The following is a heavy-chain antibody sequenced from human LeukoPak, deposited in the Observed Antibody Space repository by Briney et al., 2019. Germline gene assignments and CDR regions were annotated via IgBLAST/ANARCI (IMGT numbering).Heavy chain of an antibody. CDR3: ARWFGDYGDYYFDY. D-gene: IGHD4-17*01. CDR1: GGSISSYY. J-gene: IGHJ4*02. V-gene: IGHV4-4*07. Sequence: SSETLSLTCTVSGGSISSYYWSWIRQPAGKGLEWIGRIYTSGSTNYNPSLKSRVTMSVDTSKNQFSLKLSSVTAADAAVDYCARWFGDYGDYYFDYWGQGTLVTVSS. CDR2: IYTSGST.